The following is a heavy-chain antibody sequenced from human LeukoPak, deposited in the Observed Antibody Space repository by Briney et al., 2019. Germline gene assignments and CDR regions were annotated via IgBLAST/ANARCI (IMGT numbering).Heavy chain of an antibody. Sequence: SETLSLTCALYGGSFSSYSWSWTWLRQTPEKGLEWIGELIEKGSDNCNPSLKSRVTIDLDTSKNQFSLKLTSMTAADTAMYYCARGYYPPRWYFDLWGRGTLVTVSS. CDR1: GGSFSSYS. V-gene: IGHV4-34*01. J-gene: IGHJ2*01. CDR2: LIEKGSD. D-gene: IGHD3-10*01. CDR3: ARGYYPPRWYFDL.